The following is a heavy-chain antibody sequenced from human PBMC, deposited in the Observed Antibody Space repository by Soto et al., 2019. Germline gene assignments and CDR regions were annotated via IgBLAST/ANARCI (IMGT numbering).Heavy chain of an antibody. V-gene: IGHV3-23*01. Sequence: EVQLLESGGGLVQPGGSLRLSCAASGFTFSSYAMSWVRQAPGKGLEWVSAISGSGGSTYYADSVKGRFTISRDNSKNTLYLQMNSLRAEDTAVYYCAKDLGRHSSSSDAFDIWGQGTMVTVSS. J-gene: IGHJ3*02. D-gene: IGHD6-6*01. CDR1: GFTFSSYA. CDR3: AKDLGRHSSSSDAFDI. CDR2: ISGSGGST.